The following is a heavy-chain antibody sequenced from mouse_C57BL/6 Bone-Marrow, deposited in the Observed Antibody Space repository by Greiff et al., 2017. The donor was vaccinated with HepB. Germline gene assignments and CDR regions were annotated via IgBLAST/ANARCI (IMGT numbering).Heavy chain of an antibody. CDR1: GYTFTSYW. D-gene: IGHD1-1*01. Sequence: QVQLQQPGAELVRPGSSVKLSCKASGYTFTSYWMDWVKQRPGQGLEWIGNIYPSDSETHYNQKFKDKATLTVDKSSSTAYMQLSSLTSEDSAVYFCARVTTVEYYFDYWGQGTTLTVSS. CDR3: ARVTTVEYYFDY. V-gene: IGHV1-61*01. J-gene: IGHJ2*01. CDR2: IYPSDSET.